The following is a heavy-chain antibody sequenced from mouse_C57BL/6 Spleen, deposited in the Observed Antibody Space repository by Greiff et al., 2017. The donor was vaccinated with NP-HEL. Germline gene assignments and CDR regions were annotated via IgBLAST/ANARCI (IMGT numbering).Heavy chain of an antibody. Sequence: EVKLVESGGGLVKPGGSLKLSCAASGFTFSDYGMHWVRQAPEKGLEWVAYISSGSSTIYYADTVKGRFTISRDNAKNTLFLQMISLRSEDTAMYYCARRDYSNSFDYWGQGTTLTVSS. CDR2: ISSGSSTI. CDR3: ARRDYSNSFDY. V-gene: IGHV5-17*01. J-gene: IGHJ2*01. CDR1: GFTFSDYG. D-gene: IGHD2-5*01.